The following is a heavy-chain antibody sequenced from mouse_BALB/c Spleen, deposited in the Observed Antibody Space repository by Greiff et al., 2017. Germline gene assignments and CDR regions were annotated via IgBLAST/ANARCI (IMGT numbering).Heavy chain of an antibody. CDR1: GYTFTSYY. Sequence: VQLQQSGAELVKPGASVKLSCKASGYTFTSYYMSWVKQRPGQGLEWIGEINPSNGGTNFNEKFKSKATLTVDKSSSTAYMQLSSLTSEDSAVYYCTTLWLRRTGFAYWGQGTLVTVSA. CDR2: INPSNGGT. CDR3: TTLWLRRTGFAY. V-gene: IGHV1S16*01. D-gene: IGHD2-2*01. J-gene: IGHJ3*01.